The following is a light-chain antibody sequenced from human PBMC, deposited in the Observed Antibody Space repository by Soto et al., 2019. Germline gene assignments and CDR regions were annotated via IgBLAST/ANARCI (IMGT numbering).Light chain of an antibody. CDR2: QIS. Sequence: DIVLTQTPLSSPVTLGQPASISCRSSQNLVYSDGNTYLSWLQQRPGQPPRLLIYQISNRFSGVPDRFSGSEGETEFTLTISRLEAEDVVIYSCVQFSHFPRTFGQGTKVESK. V-gene: IGKV2-24*01. CDR1: QNLVYSDGNTY. J-gene: IGKJ1*01. CDR3: VQFSHFPRT.